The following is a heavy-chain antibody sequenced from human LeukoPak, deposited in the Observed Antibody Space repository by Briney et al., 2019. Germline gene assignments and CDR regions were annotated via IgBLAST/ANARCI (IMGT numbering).Heavy chain of an antibody. CDR1: GGSISSGGYY. V-gene: IGHV4-31*03. J-gene: IGHJ4*02. Sequence: SQTLSLTCTVSGGSISSGGYYWSWIRQHPGKGLEWIVYIYYSGSTYYNPASKSRVTISVNKSKNQFSLKLSSVTAADTAVYYCARVKNLRTYGSGTYYFDYWGQGTLVTVSS. CDR2: IYYSGST. CDR3: ARVKNLRTYGSGTYYFDY. D-gene: IGHD3-10*01.